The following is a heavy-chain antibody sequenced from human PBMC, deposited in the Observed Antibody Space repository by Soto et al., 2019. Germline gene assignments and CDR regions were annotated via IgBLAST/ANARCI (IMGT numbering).Heavy chain of an antibody. Sequence: ASVKVSCKASGYTFTGYYMHWVRQAPGQGLEWMGWINPNSGGTNYAQKFQGWVTMTRDTSISTAYMELSRLRSDDTAVYYCARGSTVTTPYIDYWGQGTLVTVSS. CDR2: INPNSGGT. CDR1: GYTFTGYY. D-gene: IGHD4-17*01. V-gene: IGHV1-2*04. CDR3: ARGSTVTTPYIDY. J-gene: IGHJ4*02.